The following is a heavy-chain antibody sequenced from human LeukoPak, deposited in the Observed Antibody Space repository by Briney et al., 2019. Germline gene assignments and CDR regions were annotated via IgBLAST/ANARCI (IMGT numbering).Heavy chain of an antibody. J-gene: IGHJ4*02. CDR2: ISSDGSST. CDR1: GFTFSDYW. V-gene: IGHV3-74*01. CDR3: TGAGPYDY. Sequence: GGSLRLSCAASGFTFSDYWMHWVRQAPGKGLVWVSRISSDGSSTSYADSVRGRFTISRDNAKNTLHLQMNSLRAEDTAVYYCTGAGPYDYWGQGTLVTVSP.